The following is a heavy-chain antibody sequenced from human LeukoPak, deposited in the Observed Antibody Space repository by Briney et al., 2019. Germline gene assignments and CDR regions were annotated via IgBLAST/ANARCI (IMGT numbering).Heavy chain of an antibody. CDR1: GYTFTSYG. D-gene: IGHD6-19*01. CDR3: ARPSSGWYFFDY. Sequence: ASVKVSCKASGYTFTSYGISWVRQAPGQGLEWMGWISAYNGNTNYAQKLQGRVTMTTDTSTSTAYMELRSLRSEDTAVYYCARPSSGWYFFDYWGQGTLVTVSS. V-gene: IGHV1-18*01. CDR2: ISAYNGNT. J-gene: IGHJ4*02.